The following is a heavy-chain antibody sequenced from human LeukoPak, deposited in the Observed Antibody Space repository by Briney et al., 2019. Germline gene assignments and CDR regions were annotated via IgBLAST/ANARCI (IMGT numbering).Heavy chain of an antibody. V-gene: IGHV3-21*01. D-gene: IGHD1-26*01. CDR2: ITGSSNYI. CDR3: ARDLGLVGATTRFDY. J-gene: IGHJ4*02. CDR1: GFTFSSYS. Sequence: GGSLRLSCAASGFTFSSYSMSWFRQAPGKGLEWVSSITGSSNYIYYADSVKGRFTISRDNAKNSLYLQMNSLRAEDTAVYYCARDLGLVGATTRFDYWGQGTLVTVSS.